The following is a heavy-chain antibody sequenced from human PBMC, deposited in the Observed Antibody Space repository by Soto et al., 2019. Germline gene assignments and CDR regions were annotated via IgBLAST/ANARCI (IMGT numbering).Heavy chain of an antibody. J-gene: IGHJ6*02. D-gene: IGHD3-10*01. CDR2: SYYRGGS. CDR3: ARDGGFGSRGYYGMDV. Sequence: QVQLQESGPGLVKPSETLSLTCAVSGGSISNYYWSWIRQSPGQGLEWIGYSYYRGGSNYNPSLNSRAAIALDTSKNKFSLVLSSVTAADTALYYCARDGGFGSRGYYGMDVWGLGTTVTVSS. V-gene: IGHV4-59*01. CDR1: GGSISNYY.